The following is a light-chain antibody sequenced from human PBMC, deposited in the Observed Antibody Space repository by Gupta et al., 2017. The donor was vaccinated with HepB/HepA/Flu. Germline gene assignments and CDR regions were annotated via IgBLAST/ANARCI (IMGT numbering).Light chain of an antibody. CDR2: DAS. CDR1: QSVSRY. V-gene: IGKV3-11*01. CDR3: QQRSNWPPLT. J-gene: IGKJ4*01. Sequence: DIVLTQSPATLSLSPGERATLSCRASQSVSRYLAWYQQKPGQAPRLLIYDASNRATGIPARFSGSGSGTDFTLTISSLEPEDFAVYYCQQRSNWPPLTFGGGTKVEI.